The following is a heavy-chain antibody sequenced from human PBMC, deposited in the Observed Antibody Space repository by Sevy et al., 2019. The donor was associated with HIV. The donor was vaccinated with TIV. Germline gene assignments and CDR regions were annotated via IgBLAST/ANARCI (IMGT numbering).Heavy chain of an antibody. J-gene: IGHJ4*02. D-gene: IGHD2-15*01. V-gene: IGHV3-23*01. CDR2: LSFGCGEI. CDR3: AREGWTKPHDY. Sequence: GGSLRLSCAASGFTFSKYSMSWVRQPPGKGLEWVSTLSFGCGEINYADSVKGRFTISRDTSKSSLYLQMNNLRPEDTAMYYCAREGWTKPHDYWGQGTLVTVSS. CDR1: GFTFSKYS.